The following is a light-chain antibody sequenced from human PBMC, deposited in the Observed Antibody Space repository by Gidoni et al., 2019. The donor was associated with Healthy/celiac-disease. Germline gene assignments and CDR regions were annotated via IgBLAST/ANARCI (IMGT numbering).Light chain of an antibody. CDR3: AAWDDSLSGLVV. V-gene: IGLV1-47*02. CDR2: SNN. J-gene: IGLJ2*01. Sequence: QSALTQPRSASVTPGQRVTIPCSGSSSNIGSNYVYWYQQLPGTAPKLLIYSNNQRPSGVPDRFSGSKSGTSASLAISGLRSEDEADYYCAAWDDSLSGLVVFGGGTKLTVL. CDR1: SSNIGSNY.